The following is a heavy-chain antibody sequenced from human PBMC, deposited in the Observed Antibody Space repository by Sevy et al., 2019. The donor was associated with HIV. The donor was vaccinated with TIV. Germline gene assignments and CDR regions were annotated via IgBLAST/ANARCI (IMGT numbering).Heavy chain of an antibody. J-gene: IGHJ6*03. CDR3: ARDNTVTHFGYCYYYMDV. V-gene: IGHV4-4*07. CDR1: GGSISSYY. CDR2: IYTSGST. D-gene: IGHD4-4*01. Sequence: SETLSLTCTVSGGSISSYYWSWIRQPAGKGLEWIGRIYTSGSTNYNPSLKSRVTMSVDTSKNQFSLKLSSVTAADTAVYYCARDNTVTHFGYCYYYMDVWGQGTTVTVSS.